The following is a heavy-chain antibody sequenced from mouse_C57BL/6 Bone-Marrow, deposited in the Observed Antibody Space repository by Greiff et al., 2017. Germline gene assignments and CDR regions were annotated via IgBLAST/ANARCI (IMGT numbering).Heavy chain of an antibody. V-gene: IGHV1-64*01. CDR3: ARRDDGYYGGAMDY. D-gene: IGHD2-3*01. CDR1: GYTFTSYW. Sequence: QVQLQQPGAELVKPGASVKLSCKASGYTFTSYWMHWVKQRPGQGLEWIGMIHPNSGSTNYNEKFKSKATLTVDKSSSTAYMQLSSLTSEDSAAYYCARRDDGYYGGAMDYWGQGTSFTVSS. CDR2: IHPNSGST. J-gene: IGHJ4*01.